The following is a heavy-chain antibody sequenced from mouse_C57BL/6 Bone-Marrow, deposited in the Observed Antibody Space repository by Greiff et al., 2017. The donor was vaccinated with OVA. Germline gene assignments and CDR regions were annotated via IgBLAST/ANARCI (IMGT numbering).Heavy chain of an antibody. V-gene: IGHV1-15*01. CDR1: GYTFTDYE. CDR2: IDPETGGT. D-gene: IGHD2-9*01. J-gene: IGHJ1*03. CDR3: ARSAYYGYDDWYFDV. Sequence: VQLQQSGAELVRPGASVTLSCKASGYTFTDYEMHWVKQTPVHGLEWIGAIDPETGGTAYNQKFKGKATLTADKSSSTAYMQLNSLTSEDSAVYFCARSAYYGYDDWYFDVWGTGTTVTVSS.